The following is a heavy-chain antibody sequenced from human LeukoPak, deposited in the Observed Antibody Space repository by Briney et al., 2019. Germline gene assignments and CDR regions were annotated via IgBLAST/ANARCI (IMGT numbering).Heavy chain of an antibody. CDR2: INPNSGGT. V-gene: IGHV1-2*02. Sequence: ASVKVSCKASGYTFTGYYRHWVRQAPGQGLEWMGWINPNSGGTNYAQKFQGRVTMTRDTSISTAYMELSRLRSDDTAVYYCARGRLGFCGGGSCSDFDYWGQGTLVSVSS. CDR3: ARGRLGFCGGGSCSDFDY. CDR1: GYTFTGYY. D-gene: IGHD2-15*01. J-gene: IGHJ4*02.